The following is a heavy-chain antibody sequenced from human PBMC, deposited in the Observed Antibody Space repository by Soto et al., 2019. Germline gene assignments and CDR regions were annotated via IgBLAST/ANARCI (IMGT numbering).Heavy chain of an antibody. CDR2: IYPGDSDT. V-gene: IGHV5-51*01. Sequence: PGESLKISCKGSGYSFTSYWIGWVRQMPGKGLEWMGIIYPGDSDTRYSPSFQGQVTISADKSISTAYLQWSSLKASDTAMYYCARVKNGDFDWLLATRDYYYGMDVWGQGTTVTVSS. CDR3: ARVKNGDFDWLLATRDYYYGMDV. CDR1: GYSFTSYW. D-gene: IGHD3-9*01. J-gene: IGHJ6*02.